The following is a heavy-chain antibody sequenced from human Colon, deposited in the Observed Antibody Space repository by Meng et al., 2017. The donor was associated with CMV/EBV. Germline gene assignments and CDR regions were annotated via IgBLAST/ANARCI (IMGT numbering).Heavy chain of an antibody. Sequence: GESLKISCAVSGFTFSNYAMHWVRQAPGKGLEWVASISSSSYIYYADSVKGRFTISRDNAKNSLYLQMNSLRAEDTAVYYCARGSTGFYYGMDVWGQGTTVTVSS. D-gene: IGHD2-2*01. J-gene: IGHJ6*02. V-gene: IGHV3-21*01. CDR2: ISSSSYI. CDR3: ARGSTGFYYGMDV. CDR1: GFTFSNYA.